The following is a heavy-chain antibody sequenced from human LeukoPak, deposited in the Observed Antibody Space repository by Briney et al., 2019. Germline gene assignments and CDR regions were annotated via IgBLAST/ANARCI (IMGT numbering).Heavy chain of an antibody. CDR3: ARGYDYVWGSPYFDY. CDR1: GGSISSSSYY. J-gene: IGHJ4*02. Sequence: PSETLSLTCTVSGGSISSSSYYWGWIRQPPGKGLEWIGSIYYSGSTYYNPSLKSRVTISVDTSKNQFSLKLSSVTAADTAVYYCARGYDYVWGSPYFDYWGQGTLVTVSS. D-gene: IGHD3-16*01. V-gene: IGHV4-39*01. CDR2: IYYSGST.